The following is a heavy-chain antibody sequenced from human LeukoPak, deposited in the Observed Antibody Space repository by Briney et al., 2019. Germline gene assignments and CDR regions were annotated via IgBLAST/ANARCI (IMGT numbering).Heavy chain of an antibody. J-gene: IGHJ5*02. CDR1: GYTFPSYF. CDR2: ISAYNGNT. D-gene: IGHD2-2*01. V-gene: IGHV1-18*04. Sequence: ASVKVSCKASGYTFPSYFMHWVRQAPGQGLEWMGWISAYNGNTNYAQKLQGRVTMTTDTSTSTAYMELRSLRSDDTAVYYCARDSAAIKGSWFDPWGQGTLVTVSS. CDR3: ARDSAAIKGSWFDP.